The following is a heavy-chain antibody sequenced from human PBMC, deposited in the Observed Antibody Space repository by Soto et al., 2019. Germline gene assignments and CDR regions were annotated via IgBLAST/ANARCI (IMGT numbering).Heavy chain of an antibody. CDR1: GGPFSSYT. CDR3: ARQLDGYCSSTSCRRYLDV. Sequence: SLKVSCKASGGPFSSYTISWVRQAPGQGLEWMGRIIPILGIANYAQKFQGRVTITADKSTSTAYMELSSLRSEDTAVYYCARQLDGYCSSTSCRRYLDVWGKGTTVTVS. V-gene: IGHV1-69*02. CDR2: IIPILGIA. D-gene: IGHD2-2*01. J-gene: IGHJ6*03.